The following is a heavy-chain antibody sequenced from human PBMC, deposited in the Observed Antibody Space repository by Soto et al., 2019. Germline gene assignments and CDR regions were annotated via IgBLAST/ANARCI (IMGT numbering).Heavy chain of an antibody. V-gene: IGHV1-18*04. CDR3: ARDSAIAVAGKYYYYGMDV. D-gene: IGHD6-19*01. CDR2: ISAYNGNT. Sequence: VASVKVSCKASGYTFTSYGISWVRQAPGQGLEWMGWISAYNGNTNYAQKLQGRVTMTTDTSTSTAYMELRSLRSDDTAVYYCARDSAIAVAGKYYYYGMDVWGQGTTVTVSS. CDR1: GYTFTSYG. J-gene: IGHJ6*02.